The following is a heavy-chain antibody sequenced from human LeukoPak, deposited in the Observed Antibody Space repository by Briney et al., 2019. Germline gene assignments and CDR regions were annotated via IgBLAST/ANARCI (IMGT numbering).Heavy chain of an antibody. CDR3: ARVRAGEAYYYYYMDV. Sequence: SQTLSLTCAVSGGSISSGSYYWSWIRQPAGKGLEWIGRIYTSGSTNYNPSLKSRVTISVDTSKNQFSLKLSSVTAADTAVYYCARVRAGEAYYYYYMDVWGKGTTVTVSS. CDR2: IYTSGST. CDR1: GGSISSGSYY. D-gene: IGHD7-27*01. J-gene: IGHJ6*03. V-gene: IGHV4-61*02.